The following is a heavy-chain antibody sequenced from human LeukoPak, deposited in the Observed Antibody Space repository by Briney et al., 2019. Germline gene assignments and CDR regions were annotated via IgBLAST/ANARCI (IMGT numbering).Heavy chain of an antibody. CDR1: GFSFSTYD. D-gene: IGHD5-24*01. Sequence: GGSLRLSCVGSGFSFSTYDMGWVLQTLGKGLEWVSAISTTGGYTEDADSVKGRFTISRDNSQNTLFLQMHSLRAEDTAVYYCAKKPATIKFPFDIWGQGTLVTVSP. J-gene: IGHJ4*02. V-gene: IGHV3-23*01. CDR2: ISTTGGYT. CDR3: AKKPATIKFPFDI.